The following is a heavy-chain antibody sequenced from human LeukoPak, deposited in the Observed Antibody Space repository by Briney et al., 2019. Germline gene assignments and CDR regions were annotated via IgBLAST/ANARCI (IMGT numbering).Heavy chain of an antibody. CDR1: GYTFTGYY. CDR2: INPNSGGT. J-gene: IGHJ6*02. Sequence: ASVKVSCKASGYTFTGYYMHWVRQAPGQGLEWMGWINPNSGGTNYAQKFQGRVTMTRDTSISTAYMELSRLRSDDTAVYYCARVGWELLDLYYYYYGMDVWGQGTTVTVSS. V-gene: IGHV1-2*02. CDR3: ARVGWELLDLYYYYYGMDV. D-gene: IGHD1-26*01.